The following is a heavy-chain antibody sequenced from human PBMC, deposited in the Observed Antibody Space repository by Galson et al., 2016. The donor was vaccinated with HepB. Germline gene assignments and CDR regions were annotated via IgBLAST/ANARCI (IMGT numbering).Heavy chain of an antibody. D-gene: IGHD1-1*01. CDR1: GFTFSGFG. V-gene: IGHV3-21*01. CDR2: ISRSSNYI. CDR3: ARETTVDAFDI. Sequence: SLRLSCVGSGFTFSGFGMNWVRQAPGKGLEWVSSISRSSNYIDYADSVKGRFTVSRDNAKNSLYLQMNSLRAEDTAVYYCARETTVDAFDIWGQGTMVTVSS. J-gene: IGHJ3*02.